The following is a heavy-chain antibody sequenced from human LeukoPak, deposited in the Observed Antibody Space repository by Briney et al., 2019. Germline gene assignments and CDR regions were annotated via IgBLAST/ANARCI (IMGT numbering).Heavy chain of an antibody. V-gene: IGHV3-74*01. Sequence: GGSLRLSCAASGVTLSSFAMSWARQAPGKGLEWVSGIKGDGSSTSYADSVKGRFTISRDNAKNTLYLQMNSLRAEDTAVYYCARWAYSSGWYPTYYYYYGMDVWGQGTTVTVSS. J-gene: IGHJ6*02. CDR2: IKGDGSST. CDR1: GVTLSSFA. D-gene: IGHD6-19*01. CDR3: ARWAYSSGWYPTYYYYYGMDV.